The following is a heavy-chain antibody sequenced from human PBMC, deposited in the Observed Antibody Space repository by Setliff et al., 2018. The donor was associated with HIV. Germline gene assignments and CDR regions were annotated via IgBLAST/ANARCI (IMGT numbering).Heavy chain of an antibody. J-gene: IGHJ3*02. CDR3: ARAPGGYARSGFDAFDI. CDR1: GGTFSSYA. V-gene: IGHV1-69*13. Sequence: SVKVSCKASGGTFSSYAISWVRQAPGQGLEWMGGIIPIFGTANYAQKFQGRVTITADESTSTAYMELSSLRSEDTAVYYCARAPGGYARSGFDAFDICGQGTMVTVSS. CDR2: IIPIFGTA. D-gene: IGHD3-22*01.